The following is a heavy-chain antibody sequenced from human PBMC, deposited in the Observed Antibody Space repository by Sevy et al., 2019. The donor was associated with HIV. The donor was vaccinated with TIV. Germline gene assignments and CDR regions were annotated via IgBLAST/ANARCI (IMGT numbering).Heavy chain of an antibody. CDR2: IIPIFGTA. CDR1: GGTFISYP. D-gene: IGHD5-18*01. CDR3: AKQGGYSYGSGYGMDV. V-gene: IGHV1-69*13. Sequence: ASVKVSCKASGGTFISYPISWVRQAPGQGLEWMGGIIPIFGTANYAQKFQGRVTITADESTSTAYMGLSSLRSEDTAVYYCAKQGGYSYGSGYGMDVWGQGTTVTVSS. J-gene: IGHJ6*02.